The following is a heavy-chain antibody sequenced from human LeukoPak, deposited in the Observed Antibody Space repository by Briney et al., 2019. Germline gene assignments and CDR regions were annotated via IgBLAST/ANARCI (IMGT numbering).Heavy chain of an antibody. D-gene: IGHD5-18*01. CDR2: IYSGGST. Sequence: GGSLRLSCAASGFTVSSNYMSWVRQAPGKGLEWVSVIYSGGSTYYADSVKGRFTISRDNSKNTLYLQMNSLRAEDTAVYYCARETDTAMDTLDYYGMDVWGQGTTVTVSS. V-gene: IGHV3-53*01. J-gene: IGHJ6*02. CDR3: ARETDTAMDTLDYYGMDV. CDR1: GFTVSSNY.